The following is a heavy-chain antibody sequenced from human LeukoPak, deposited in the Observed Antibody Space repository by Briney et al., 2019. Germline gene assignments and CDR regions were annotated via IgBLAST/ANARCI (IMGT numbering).Heavy chain of an antibody. V-gene: IGHV3-7*01. Sequence: GGSLRLSCAASGFTFSSYWMSWVRQAPGKGLEWVANIKQDGSEKYYVDSVKGRFTISRDNAKNSLYLQMNSLRAEDTAVYYCARYGGDCSGGSCYLGPTGQSYYYYYMDAWGKGTTVTVSS. CDR3: ARYGGDCSGGSCYLGPTGQSYYYYYMDA. CDR2: IKQDGSEK. J-gene: IGHJ6*03. CDR1: GFTFSSYW. D-gene: IGHD2-15*01.